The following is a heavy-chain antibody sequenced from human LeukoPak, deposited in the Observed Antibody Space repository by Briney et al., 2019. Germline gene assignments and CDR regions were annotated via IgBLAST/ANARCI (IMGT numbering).Heavy chain of an antibody. CDR1: GFTFDDYA. D-gene: IGHD6-13*01. CDR3: AKASSSWYGSGYFDY. J-gene: IGHJ4*02. Sequence: GGSLRLSCAASGFTFDDYAMHWVRHAPGKGLEWVSGISWNSGSIGYADSVKGRFTISRDNAKNSLYLQMNSLRAEDTALYYCAKASSSWYGSGYFDYWGQGTLVTVSS. V-gene: IGHV3-9*01. CDR2: ISWNSGSI.